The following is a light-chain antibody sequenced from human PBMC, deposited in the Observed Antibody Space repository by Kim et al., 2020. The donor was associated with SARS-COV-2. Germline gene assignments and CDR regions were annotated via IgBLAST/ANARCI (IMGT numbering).Light chain of an antibody. CDR1: QSLSGW. J-gene: IGKJ1*01. V-gene: IGKV1-5*03. CDR3: QQYNHYST. Sequence: ASVGDRVIITCRASQSLSGWLAWYQQKPGKALKLVIYKTSRLEIGVPSRFSGSGSETEFTLTISSLQPDDFATYYCQQYNHYSTFGQGTKVDIK. CDR2: KTS.